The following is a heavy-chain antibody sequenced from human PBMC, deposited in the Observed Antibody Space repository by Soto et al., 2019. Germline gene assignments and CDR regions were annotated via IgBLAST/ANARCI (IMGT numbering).Heavy chain of an antibody. CDR3: GRGGFSTNWRFDY. Sequence: QVQLVESGGGVVQPGRSLRLSCAASGFTFSDYAMHWVRQAPGKGLEWVASIWFDGATKYYADSVKGRFTISRDNSKNTVYLQMNSLRAEDSALYHCGRGGFSTNWRFDYWDQGTLVAVSS. D-gene: IGHD6-13*01. V-gene: IGHV3-33*01. J-gene: IGHJ4*02. CDR2: IWFDGATK. CDR1: GFTFSDYA.